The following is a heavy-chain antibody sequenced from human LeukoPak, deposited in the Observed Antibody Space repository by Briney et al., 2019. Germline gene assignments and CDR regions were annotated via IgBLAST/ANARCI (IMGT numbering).Heavy chain of an antibody. D-gene: IGHD6-13*01. CDR3: ARAQQLGRPFDY. V-gene: IGHV4-34*01. Sequence: SETLSLTCAVYGGSFSGYYWSWIRQPPGQGLEWIGEINHSGSTNYNPSLKSRVTISVDTSKNQFSLKLSSVTAADTAVYYCARAQQLGRPFDYWGQGTLVTVSS. J-gene: IGHJ4*02. CDR2: INHSGST. CDR1: GGSFSGYY.